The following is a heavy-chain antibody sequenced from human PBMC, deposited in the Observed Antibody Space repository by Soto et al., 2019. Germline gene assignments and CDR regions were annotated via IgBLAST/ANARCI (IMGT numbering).Heavy chain of an antibody. V-gene: IGHV1-69*13. Sequence: SVKVSCKASGGTFSSYAISWVRQAPGQGLEWMGGIIPIFGTANYAQKFQGRVTITADESTSTAYMELSSLRSEDTAVYYCASGGYDSWSGYYSYQNHYHYGMDVWGQ. CDR1: GGTFSSYA. J-gene: IGHJ6*02. CDR3: ASGGYDSWSGYYSYQNHYHYGMDV. D-gene: IGHD3-3*01. CDR2: IIPIFGTA.